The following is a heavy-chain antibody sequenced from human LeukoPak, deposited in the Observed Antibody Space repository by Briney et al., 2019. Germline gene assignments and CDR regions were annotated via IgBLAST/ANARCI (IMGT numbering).Heavy chain of an antibody. CDR3: ARGRQEVVPAGDWFDP. V-gene: IGHV1-8*01. J-gene: IGHJ5*02. D-gene: IGHD2-2*01. Sequence: ASVKVSCKASGYTFTRYDINWVRQPTGQGLEGMGWMNPNSGNTGYAQKFQGRVTMTRNTPKSTAYMELSSLRSEDTAVYYCARGRQEVVPAGDWFDPWGQGPLVTVSS. CDR1: GYTFTRYD. CDR2: MNPNSGNT.